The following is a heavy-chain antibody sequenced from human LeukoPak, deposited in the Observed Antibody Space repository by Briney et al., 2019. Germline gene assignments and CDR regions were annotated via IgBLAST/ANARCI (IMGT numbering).Heavy chain of an antibody. Sequence: ASVKVSCKASGYTFTGYYMHWVRQAPGQGLEWMGRINPNSGGTNYAQKFQGRVTMTRDTSISTAYMELSRLRSDDTAVYYCARADYYDSSGYYYRLDIWGQGTMVTVSS. D-gene: IGHD3-22*01. J-gene: IGHJ3*02. CDR1: GYTFTGYY. CDR2: INPNSGGT. V-gene: IGHV1-2*06. CDR3: ARADYYDSSGYYYRLDI.